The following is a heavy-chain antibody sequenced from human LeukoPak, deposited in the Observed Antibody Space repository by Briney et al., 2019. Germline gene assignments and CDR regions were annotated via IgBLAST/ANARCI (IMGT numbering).Heavy chain of an antibody. CDR1: GFTFSSYG. CDR2: LWYDGTNK. V-gene: IGHV3-33*06. D-gene: IGHD2-21*02. CDR3: AKAGGYCGADCYSAY. J-gene: IGHJ4*02. Sequence: GGSLRLSCAASGFTFSSYGMDWVRQAPGQGVEWVAVLWYDGTNKFYSDSVKGRFTISRDNSKHTLYLQMDSLRAEDTAVYYCAKAGGYCGADCYSAYWGQGTLVTVSS.